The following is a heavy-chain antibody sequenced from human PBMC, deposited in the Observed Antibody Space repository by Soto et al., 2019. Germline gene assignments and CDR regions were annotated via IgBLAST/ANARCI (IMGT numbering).Heavy chain of an antibody. Sequence: SVKVSCKASGGTFSSYAISWVRQAPGQGLEWMGGIIPIFGTANYAQKFQGRVTITTDESTSTAYMELSSLRSEDTAVYYCACRRVVDTAMESFDYWGQGTLVTVSS. V-gene: IGHV1-69*05. CDR1: GGTFSSYA. CDR2: IIPIFGTA. CDR3: ACRRVVDTAMESFDY. J-gene: IGHJ4*02. D-gene: IGHD5-18*01.